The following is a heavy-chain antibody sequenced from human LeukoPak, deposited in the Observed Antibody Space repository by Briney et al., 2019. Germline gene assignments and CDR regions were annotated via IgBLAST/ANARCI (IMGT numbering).Heavy chain of an antibody. V-gene: IGHV4-61*02. Sequence: SETLSLTCTVSGGSVTVGNYYWTSIRQPAGKGMDWIGRLYSSESTNYNPSLKSRVTMSVDTSKNQFSLKLTYLTAADTAVHYGAREVWYSGSHFDPWGQGTLVTVSS. CDR3: AREVWYSGSHFDP. CDR2: LYSSEST. CDR1: GGSVTVGNYY. J-gene: IGHJ5*02. D-gene: IGHD6-13*01.